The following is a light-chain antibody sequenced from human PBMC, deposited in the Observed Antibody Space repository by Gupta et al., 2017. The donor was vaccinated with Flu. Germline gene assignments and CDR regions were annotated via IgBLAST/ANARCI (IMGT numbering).Light chain of an antibody. CDR3: RQALHTPLT. Sequence: DIVMTQSPLSLPVTPGEPASISCRSSQSLLHSDGYSYLDWYLQKPGQSPQLLIYLGSNRASGVPDRFSGSGSGTDFTLNISRVEAEDLGVYYCRQALHTPLTFGGGTKVEIK. CDR2: LGS. J-gene: IGKJ4*01. CDR1: QSLLHSDGYSY. V-gene: IGKV2-28*01.